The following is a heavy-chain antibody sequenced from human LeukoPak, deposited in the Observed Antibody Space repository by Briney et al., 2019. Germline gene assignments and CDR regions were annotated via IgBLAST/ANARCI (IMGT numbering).Heavy chain of an antibody. Sequence: GGSLRLTCAASGFTFSSYSMTWVRQAPGKGLEWVSSISSSGSFIYYADSLRGRFTISRDNAKNSLYLQMNSLRAEDTAVYYCARGSCSSVSCNLDSWGQGTLVTVSS. CDR2: ISSSGSFI. CDR1: GFTFSSYS. J-gene: IGHJ4*02. D-gene: IGHD2-2*01. CDR3: ARGSCSSVSCNLDS. V-gene: IGHV3-21*01.